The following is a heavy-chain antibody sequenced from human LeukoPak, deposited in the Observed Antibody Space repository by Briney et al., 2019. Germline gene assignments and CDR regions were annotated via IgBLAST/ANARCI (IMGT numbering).Heavy chain of an antibody. CDR3: AEPPLAVAGTRDY. CDR2: ISYDGSNK. CDR1: GSTFSSYG. J-gene: IGHJ4*02. Sequence: QPGRSLRLSCAASGSTFSSYGMHWVRQAPGKGLEWVAVISYDGSNKYYADSVKGRFTISRDNSKNTLYLQMNSLRAEDTAVYYCAEPPLAVAGTRDYWGQGTLVTVSS. D-gene: IGHD6-19*01. V-gene: IGHV3-30*18.